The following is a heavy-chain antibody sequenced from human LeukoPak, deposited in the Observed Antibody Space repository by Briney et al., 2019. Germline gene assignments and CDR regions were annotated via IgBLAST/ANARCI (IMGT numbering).Heavy chain of an antibody. CDR2: INHSGSA. J-gene: IGHJ5*02. CDR3: ARRESMYYDILTGYYKSNWFDP. V-gene: IGHV4-34*01. Sequence: SETLSLTXAVYGGSFSGYYWSWIRQPPGKGLEWIGEINHSGSANYNPSLKSRVTISVDTSKNQFSLKLSSVTAADTAVYYCARRESMYYDILTGYYKSNWFDPWGQGTLVTVSS. CDR1: GGSFSGYY. D-gene: IGHD3-9*01.